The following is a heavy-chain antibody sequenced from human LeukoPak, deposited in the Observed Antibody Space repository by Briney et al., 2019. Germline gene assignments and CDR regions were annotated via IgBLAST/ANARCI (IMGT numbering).Heavy chain of an antibody. CDR2: IYSGGST. D-gene: IGHD3-22*01. V-gene: IGHV3-66*02. Sequence: GGSLRLSCAASGFTVSSNYMSWVRQAPGKGLEWVSVIYSGGSTYYADSVKGRFTISRDNSKNTLYLQMNSLRAEDTAVYYCARDSGYYYDWFDPWGQGTLVTVSS. J-gene: IGHJ5*02. CDR3: ARDSGYYYDWFDP. CDR1: GFTVSSNY.